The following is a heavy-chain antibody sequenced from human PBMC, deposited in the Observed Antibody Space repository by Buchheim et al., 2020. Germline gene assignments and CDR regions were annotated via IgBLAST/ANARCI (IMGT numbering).Heavy chain of an antibody. J-gene: IGHJ4*02. CDR2: IYSGGST. V-gene: IGHV4-39*01. D-gene: IGHD3-10*01. Sequence: QLQLQESGPGLVKPSETLSLTCTVSGGSISSRPQYWGWIRQPPGKGLEWVGTIYSGGSTYYNPSLRSRVTVSVDTSENQVSLNLRSVTAADTAVYFCASDISNVWFFYWGQGTL. CDR1: GGSISSRPQY. CDR3: ASDISNVWFFY.